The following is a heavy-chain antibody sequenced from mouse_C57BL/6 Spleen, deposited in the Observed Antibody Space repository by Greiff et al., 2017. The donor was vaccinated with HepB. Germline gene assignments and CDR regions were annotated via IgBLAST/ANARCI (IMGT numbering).Heavy chain of an antibody. CDR2: IDPETGGT. Sequence: LVESGAELVRPGASVTLSCKASGYTFTDYEMHWVKQTPVHGLEWIGAIDPETGGTAYNQKFKGKAILTADKSSSTAYMELRSLTSEDSAVYYCTRRSSDFDYWGQGTTLTVSS. CDR1: GYTFTDYE. J-gene: IGHJ2*01. CDR3: TRRSSDFDY. V-gene: IGHV1-15*01. D-gene: IGHD6-1*01.